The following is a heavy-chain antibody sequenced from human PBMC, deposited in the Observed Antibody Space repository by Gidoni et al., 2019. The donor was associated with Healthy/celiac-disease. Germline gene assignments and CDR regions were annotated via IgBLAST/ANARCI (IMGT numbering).Heavy chain of an antibody. Sequence: EVQLVESGRRLVQPGGSLQLSCAASGFTFSGSAMHWVRQASGKGLEWVGRIRSKANSYATAYAASVKGRFTISRDDSKNTAYLQMNSLKTEDTAVYYCTRPYSGSYYNWGQGTLVTVSS. J-gene: IGHJ4*02. CDR1: GFTFSGSA. CDR3: TRPYSGSYYN. V-gene: IGHV3-73*02. CDR2: IRSKANSYAT. D-gene: IGHD1-26*01.